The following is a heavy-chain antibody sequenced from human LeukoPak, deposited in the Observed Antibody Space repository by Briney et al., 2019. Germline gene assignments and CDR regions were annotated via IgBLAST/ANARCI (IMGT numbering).Heavy chain of an antibody. CDR3: ASAVVVVAATLEPYFDY. Sequence: SETLSLTCAVSGGSISSGGYSWSWIRQPPGKGLEWIVYIYYSGSTYYNPSLKSRVTISVDTSKNQFSLKLSSVTAADTAVYYCASAVVVVAATLEPYFDYWGQGTLVTVSS. J-gene: IGHJ4*02. CDR2: IYYSGST. V-gene: IGHV4-30-4*07. CDR1: GGSISSGGYS. D-gene: IGHD2-15*01.